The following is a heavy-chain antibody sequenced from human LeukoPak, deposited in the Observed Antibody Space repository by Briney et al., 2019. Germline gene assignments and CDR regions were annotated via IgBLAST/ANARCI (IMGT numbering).Heavy chain of an antibody. D-gene: IGHD7-27*01. CDR2: ISGSGGST. V-gene: IGHV3-23*01. J-gene: IGHJ4*02. CDR1: GFPFSSYA. CDR3: SADPGDY. Sequence: GGSLRLSCAVSGFPFSSYAMSWVRQAPGKGLEWVSAISGSGGSTYYADSVKGRFNISRDNARNSLYLQMNSLGVDDTAVYFCSADPGDYWGQGTLVSVSS.